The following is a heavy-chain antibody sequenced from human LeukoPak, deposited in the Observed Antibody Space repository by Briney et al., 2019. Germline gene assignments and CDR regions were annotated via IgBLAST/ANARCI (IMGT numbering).Heavy chain of an antibody. CDR2: SRNKANSYST. D-gene: IGHD1-7*01. CDR1: GFTFSSYA. J-gene: IGHJ6*03. CDR3: VRLSRGTMNYYMDV. V-gene: IGHV3-72*01. Sequence: GGSLRLSCAASGFTFSSYAMHWVRQAPGKGLEWVGRSRNKANSYSTTYGKSVKGRFTISGDDSENSLYLQLNSLKTEDTGVYYCVRLSRGTMNYYMDVWGKGTTVTISS.